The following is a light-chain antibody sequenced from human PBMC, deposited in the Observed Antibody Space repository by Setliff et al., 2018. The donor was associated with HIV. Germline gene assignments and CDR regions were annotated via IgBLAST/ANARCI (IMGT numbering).Light chain of an antibody. CDR3: SSYAITNTLP. V-gene: IGLV2-14*01. CDR2: EVR. J-gene: IGLJ1*01. Sequence: QSALTQPASVSGSPGQSITISCTGTSSDVGGYSYVSWYQQHPGRAPKLIIYEVRNRPSGVSNRLSGSKSGNTASLTISGLQADDEADYYCSSYAITNTLPFGTGTKVTVL. CDR1: SSDVGGYSY.